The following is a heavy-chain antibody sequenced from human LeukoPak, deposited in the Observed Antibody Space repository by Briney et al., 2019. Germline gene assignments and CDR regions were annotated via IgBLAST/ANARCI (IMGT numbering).Heavy chain of an antibody. V-gene: IGHV3-15*01. CDR3: TTAVPSSSLGPIYAFDI. CDR1: GFTFSNAW. J-gene: IGHJ3*02. Sequence: GGSLRLSCAASGFTFSNAWMSWVRQAPGKGLEWVGRIKSKTDGGTTDYAAPVKGRFTISRDDSKNTLYLQMNSLKTEDTAVYYCTTAVPSSSLGPIYAFDIWGQGTMVTVSS. D-gene: IGHD6-6*01. CDR2: IKSKTDGGTT.